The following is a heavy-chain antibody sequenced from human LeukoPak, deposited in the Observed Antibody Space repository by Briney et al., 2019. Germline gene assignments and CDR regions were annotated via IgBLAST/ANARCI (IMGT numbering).Heavy chain of an antibody. CDR1: RGSFSGYY. Sequence: ASETLSLTCAVYRGSFSGYYWTWIRQSPGKGLEWIGEINHSGTTNYNPSLKSRVTISIDTSKNQFSLKLSSVTAADTAVYYCARGPTIDYDILTGYYYFDYWGQGTLLTVSS. V-gene: IGHV4-34*01. D-gene: IGHD3-9*01. CDR3: ARGPTIDYDILTGYYYFDY. CDR2: INHSGTT. J-gene: IGHJ4*02.